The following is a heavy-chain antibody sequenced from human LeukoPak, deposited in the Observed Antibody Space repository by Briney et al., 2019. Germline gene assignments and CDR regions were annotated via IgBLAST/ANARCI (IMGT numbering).Heavy chain of an antibody. J-gene: IGHJ4*02. Sequence: PGGSVRLSCAASGFTFSPYTMTWVRQAPGKGLEWVSAISGSGGSTYYADSVKGRFTISRDNSKNTLYLQMNSLRAEDTAVYYCAKVGYSSGWLEDYFDYWGQGTLVTVSS. CDR1: GFTFSPYT. CDR2: ISGSGGST. V-gene: IGHV3-23*01. CDR3: AKVGYSSGWLEDYFDY. D-gene: IGHD6-19*01.